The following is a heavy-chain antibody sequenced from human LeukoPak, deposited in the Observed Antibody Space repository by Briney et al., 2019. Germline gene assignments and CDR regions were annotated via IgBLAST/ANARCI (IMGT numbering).Heavy chain of an antibody. D-gene: IGHD1-14*01. V-gene: IGHV4-61*02. CDR1: GGSISSVSYD. CDR3: ARGTGNAFDI. CDR2: VYTSGST. Sequence: SETLSLTCTVSGGSISSVSYDWSWIRQPAGKGLDWIGRVYTSGSTNYKPSLKSRVTIYVDTSKNQFSLKLSSVTAADTAVYYCARGTGNAFDIWGQGTMVTVS. J-gene: IGHJ3*02.